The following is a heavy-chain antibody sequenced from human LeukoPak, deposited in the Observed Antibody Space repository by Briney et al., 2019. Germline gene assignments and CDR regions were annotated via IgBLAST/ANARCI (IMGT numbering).Heavy chain of an antibody. D-gene: IGHD6-19*01. V-gene: IGHV1-18*01. Sequence: GGSLRLSSAASGFTFTSYAISWVRQAPGQGLDWMGWISLYNAKTNYAQKLQGRVTMTTDTSTSTAYMELMSLRSDDTAVYYCARLGVAGDPSSAEYLQHWGQGTLVTVSS. CDR1: GFTFTSYA. CDR3: ARLGVAGDPSSAEYLQH. J-gene: IGHJ1*01. CDR2: ISLYNAKT.